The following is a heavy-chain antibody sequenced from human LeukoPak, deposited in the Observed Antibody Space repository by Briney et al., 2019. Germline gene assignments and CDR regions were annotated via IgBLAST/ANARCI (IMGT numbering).Heavy chain of an antibody. CDR1: GYTLTDYY. V-gene: IGHV1-2*06. J-gene: IGHJ5*02. Sequence: ASVKVSCKASGYTLTDYYMHWVRQAPGQGLEWMGRINPNCGSTNYAQKFQGRVTMTRDTSTGTVYMELSSLRSEDTAVYYCARKDQLGSHNWCDPWGQGTLVTVSS. D-gene: IGHD2-2*01. CDR3: ARKDQLGSHNWCDP. CDR2: INPNCGST.